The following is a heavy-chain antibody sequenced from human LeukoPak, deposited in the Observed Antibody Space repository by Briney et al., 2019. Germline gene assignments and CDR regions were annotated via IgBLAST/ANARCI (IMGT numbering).Heavy chain of an antibody. V-gene: IGHV3-23*01. CDR3: AKDLRAGYDFWSGYYAFDI. CDR2: ISGSGGST. CDR1: GFTFSGYA. Sequence: GGSLRLSCAASGFTFSGYAMSWVRQAPGKGLEWVSAISGSGGSTYYADSVKGRFTISRDNSKNTLYLQMNSLRAEDTAVYYCAKDLRAGYDFWSGYYAFDIWGQGTMVTVSS. J-gene: IGHJ3*02. D-gene: IGHD3-3*01.